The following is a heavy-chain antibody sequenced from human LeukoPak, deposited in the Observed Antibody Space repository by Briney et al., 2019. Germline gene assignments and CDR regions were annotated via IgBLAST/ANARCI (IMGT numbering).Heavy chain of an antibody. CDR1: GFTSSSYE. V-gene: IGHV3-48*03. Sequence: GGSLGLSCAASGFTSSSYEMIWVRQAPGKGLECVSYISGSGRTIYYADSVKGRFTISRDNAKNPLYLQMYSLRAGDTAAYYCASPQTSGYAFGYWGQGTLVTVSS. CDR2: ISGSGRTI. CDR3: ASPQTSGYAFGY. J-gene: IGHJ4*02. D-gene: IGHD5-12*01.